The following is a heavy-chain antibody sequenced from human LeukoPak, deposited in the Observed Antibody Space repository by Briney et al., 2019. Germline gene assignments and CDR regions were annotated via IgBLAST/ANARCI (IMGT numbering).Heavy chain of an antibody. CDR1: GYTFTSYG. CDR3: ARDRPYYYDSSGYHDAFDI. Sequence: GAAVTVSCKASGYTFTSYGISWVRQAPGQGLEGMGWISAYNGNTNYAQKLQGRVTITTDTSTSTAYMELRSLRSDDTAVYYCARDRPYYYDSSGYHDAFDIWGQGTMVTVSS. J-gene: IGHJ3*02. CDR2: ISAYNGNT. D-gene: IGHD3-22*01. V-gene: IGHV1-18*01.